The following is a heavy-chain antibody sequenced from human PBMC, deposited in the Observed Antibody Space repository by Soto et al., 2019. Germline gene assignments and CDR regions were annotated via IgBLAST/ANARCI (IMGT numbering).Heavy chain of an antibody. D-gene: IGHD1-26*01. CDR2: IIPIFGTA. Sequence: QVQLVQSGAEVKKPGSSVKVSCNASGGTFSSYSINWVRQAPGQGREWMGEIIPIFGTANYAQKFQGRVTITADESTSTAYMELSSLRSEDTAVYYCARDGGSHSGGIDYWGQGTLVTVSS. J-gene: IGHJ4*02. V-gene: IGHV1-69*01. CDR1: GGTFSSYS. CDR3: ARDGGSHSGGIDY.